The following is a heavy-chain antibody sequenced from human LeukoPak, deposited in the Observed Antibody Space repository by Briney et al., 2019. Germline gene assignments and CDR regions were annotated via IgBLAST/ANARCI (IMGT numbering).Heavy chain of an antibody. CDR2: IRYDGSNK. CDR3: AKGGIQLWLFDY. D-gene: IGHD5-18*01. V-gene: IGHV3-30*02. CDR1: GFTFSSYG. J-gene: IGHJ4*02. Sequence: GGSLRLSCAASGFTFSSYGMHWVRQAPGKGLEWVAFIRYDGSNKYYADSVKGRFTISRDNSKNTLYLQMNSLRAEDTAVYYCAKGGIQLWLFDYWGQGTLVTVSS.